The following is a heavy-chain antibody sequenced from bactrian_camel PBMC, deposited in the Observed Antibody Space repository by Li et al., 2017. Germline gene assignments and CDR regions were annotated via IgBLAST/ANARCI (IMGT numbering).Heavy chain of an antibody. V-gene: IGHV3S53*01. CDR3: ASSRGNCYTFSAFGT. Sequence: HVQLVESGGGSVQAGGSLKLSCLVSGYNMISLCGMGWYRQGPDKERELVSSIKLGDTTAHPDSVKGRFTISKDNAKNTLFLQMSSLKPEDTAMYYCASSRGNCYTFSAFGTWGQGTQVTVS. CDR2: IKLGDTT. CDR1: GYNMISLCG. D-gene: IGHD2*01. J-gene: IGHJ6*01.